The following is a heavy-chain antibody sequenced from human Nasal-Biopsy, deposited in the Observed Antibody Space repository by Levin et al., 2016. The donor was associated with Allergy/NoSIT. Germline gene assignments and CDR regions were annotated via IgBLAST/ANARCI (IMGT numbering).Heavy chain of an antibody. CDR3: ARAGNFYMDL. CDR1: GFTFSSSW. CDR2: MNGDGSTR. Sequence: GESLKISCVASGFTFSSSWMHWVRQVPGKGLVWVSRMNGDGSTRDHADSVKGRFTISRDNAKNTLYLQMHSLRADDTSVYYCARAGNFYMDLWGKGTTVIGLL. V-gene: IGHV3-74*01. J-gene: IGHJ6*03.